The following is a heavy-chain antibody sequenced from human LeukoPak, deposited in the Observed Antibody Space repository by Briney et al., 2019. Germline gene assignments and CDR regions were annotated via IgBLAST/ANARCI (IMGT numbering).Heavy chain of an antibody. CDR1: GGSISSGDYY. J-gene: IGHJ4*02. CDR3: ARGAIWQQLVFDY. D-gene: IGHD6-13*01. CDR2: IYYSGST. V-gene: IGHV4-30-4*01. Sequence: SETLSLTCTVSGGSISSGDYYWSWIRQPPGKGLEWIGYIYYSGSTYYNPSLKSRVTISVDTSKNQFSLKLSSVTAADTAVYYRARGAIWQQLVFDYWGQGTLVTVSS.